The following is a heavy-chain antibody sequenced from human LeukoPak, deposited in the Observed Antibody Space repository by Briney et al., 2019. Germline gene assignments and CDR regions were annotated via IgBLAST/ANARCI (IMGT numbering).Heavy chain of an antibody. Sequence: SGTLSLTCAVSGGSISSSSYYWGWIRQPPGKGLEWIGSIYYSGSTYYNPSLKSRVTISVDTSKNQFSLKLSSVTAADTAVYYCARQWGTDYWGQGTLVTVSS. CDR1: GGSISSSSYY. D-gene: IGHD7-27*01. CDR2: IYYSGST. J-gene: IGHJ4*02. CDR3: ARQWGTDY. V-gene: IGHV4-39*01.